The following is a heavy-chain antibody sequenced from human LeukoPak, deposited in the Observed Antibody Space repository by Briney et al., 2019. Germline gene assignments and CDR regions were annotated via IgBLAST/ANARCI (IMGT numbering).Heavy chain of an antibody. V-gene: IGHV1-2*02. D-gene: IGHD3-22*01. J-gene: IGHJ4*02. Sequence: ASVKVSCKASGYTFSAYYIHWVRQAPGQGLEWMGWINPNSGGTNYTQKFQGRVTMTRDTSISTAYMELSRLKSDDTAVYYCARAAPTYYYDTSGYQFFNYWGQGTLVTVSS. CDR2: INPNSGGT. CDR3: ARAAPTYYYDTSGYQFFNY. CDR1: GYTFSAYY.